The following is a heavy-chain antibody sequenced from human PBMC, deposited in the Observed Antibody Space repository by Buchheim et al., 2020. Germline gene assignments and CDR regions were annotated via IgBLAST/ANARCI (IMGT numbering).Heavy chain of an antibody. CDR2: IYYSGNT. J-gene: IGHJ5*02. CDR1: GGSISSYY. Sequence: QVQLQESGPGLVKPSETLSLTCTVSGGSISSYYWSWIRQPPGKGLEWIGYIYYSGNTNYNPSLKSRVTISVDTSKNQFSLKLSSVTAADTAVYYCASYYYDSSGLNWFDPWGQGTL. D-gene: IGHD3-22*01. CDR3: ASYYYDSSGLNWFDP. V-gene: IGHV4-59*01.